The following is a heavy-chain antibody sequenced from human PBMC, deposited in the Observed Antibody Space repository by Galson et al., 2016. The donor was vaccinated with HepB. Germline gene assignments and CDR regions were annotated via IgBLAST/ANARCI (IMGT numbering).Heavy chain of an antibody. CDR1: GFTFDDYA. J-gene: IGHJ1*01. V-gene: IGHV3-9*01. D-gene: IGHD3-10*01. CDR2: ISWDGDRL. CDR3: AMVRFSR. Sequence: SLRLSCAGSGFTFDDYAMSWVRQAPGKGLEWVSSISWDGDRLHYADSVKGRFTISRDRAKTSLYLQMNSLRPEDTALYYCAMVRFSRWGQGTLVSVSS.